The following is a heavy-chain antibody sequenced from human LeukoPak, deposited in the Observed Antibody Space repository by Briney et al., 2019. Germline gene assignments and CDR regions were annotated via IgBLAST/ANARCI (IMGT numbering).Heavy chain of an antibody. V-gene: IGHV3-23*01. CDR2: ISGSGGDT. CDR3: ARDPGYSYGYDY. J-gene: IGHJ4*02. D-gene: IGHD5-18*01. Sequence: GGSLRLSCAASGFTFSSHGMSWVRQGPGKGLEWVSGISGSGGDTYYADSVKGRFTISRDNSKSTLYLQMNSLRAEDTAVYYCARDPGYSYGYDYWGQGTLVTVSS. CDR1: GFTFSSHG.